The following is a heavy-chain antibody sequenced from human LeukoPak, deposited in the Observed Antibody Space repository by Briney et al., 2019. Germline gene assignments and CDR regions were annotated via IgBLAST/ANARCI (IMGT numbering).Heavy chain of an antibody. J-gene: IGHJ4*02. V-gene: IGHV4-34*01. CDR1: GGSFSNYF. Sequence: SETLSLTCAVYGGSFSNYFWIWIRQPPGKGLEWIAEIHHTGHINYNPSLKSRVTVSEDRSKNQFSLKLTSVTAADTAVYYCARDCYDTSGCLDYWGQGTLVTVSS. CDR3: ARDCYDTSGCLDY. D-gene: IGHD3-22*01. CDR2: IHHTGHI.